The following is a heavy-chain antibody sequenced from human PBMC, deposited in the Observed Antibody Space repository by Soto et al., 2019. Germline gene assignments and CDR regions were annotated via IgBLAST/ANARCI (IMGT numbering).Heavy chain of an antibody. V-gene: IGHV1-2*04. J-gene: IGHJ4*02. CDR2: INPNSGGT. CDR3: ARGITIFGVVPG. D-gene: IGHD3-3*01. Sequence: ASVKVSCKASGYTFTGYYMHWVRQAPGQGLEWMGWINPNSGGTNYAQKFQGWVTMTRDTSISTAYMELSSLRSEDTAVYYCARGITIFGVVPGWGQGTLVTVSS. CDR1: GYTFTGYY.